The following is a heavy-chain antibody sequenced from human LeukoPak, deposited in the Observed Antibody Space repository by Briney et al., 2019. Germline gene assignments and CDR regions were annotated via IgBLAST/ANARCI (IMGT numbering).Heavy chain of an antibody. CDR3: ARDVEMAH. CDR1: GFTFSSYA. V-gene: IGHV3-30-3*01. CDR2: ISYDGSNK. D-gene: IGHD5-24*01. J-gene: IGHJ4*02. Sequence: SGGSLRLSCAASGFTFSSYAMHWVRQAPGKGLEWVAVISYDGSNKYYADSVKGRFTISRDNSKNTLYLQMNSLRAEDTAVYYCARDVEMAHWGQGTLVTVPS.